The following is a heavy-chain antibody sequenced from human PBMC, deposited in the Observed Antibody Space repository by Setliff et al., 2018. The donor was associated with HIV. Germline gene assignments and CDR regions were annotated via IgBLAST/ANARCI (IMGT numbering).Heavy chain of an antibody. CDR2: LYYSGTT. D-gene: IGHD1-1*01. CDR1: GGSFSGYY. CDR3: ARLRGLNLEPFDY. J-gene: IGHJ4*02. Sequence: SETLSLTCVVYGGSFSGYYWRWIRQPPGKGLEWIGSLYYSGTTYYNPSLKSRLTISVDTSTNKFSLKLSAVPAADTAVYYCARLRGLNLEPFDYWGQGTLVTVSS. V-gene: IGHV4-34*01.